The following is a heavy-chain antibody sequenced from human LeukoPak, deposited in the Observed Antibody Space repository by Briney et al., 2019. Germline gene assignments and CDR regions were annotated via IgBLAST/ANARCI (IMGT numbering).Heavy chain of an antibody. Sequence: GSSVKVSCKASGGTFSSYAISWVRQAPGQGLEWMGGTIPIFGTANYAQKFQGRVTITTDESTSTAYMELSSLRSEDTAVYYCARAPPLRDFWSGYYNWFDPWGQGTLVTVSS. D-gene: IGHD3-3*01. J-gene: IGHJ5*02. CDR1: GGTFSSYA. CDR2: TIPIFGTA. CDR3: ARAPPLRDFWSGYYNWFDP. V-gene: IGHV1-69*05.